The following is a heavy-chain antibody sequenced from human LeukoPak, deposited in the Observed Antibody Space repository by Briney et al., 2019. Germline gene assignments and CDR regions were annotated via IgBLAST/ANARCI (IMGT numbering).Heavy chain of an antibody. CDR2: TNEDGSYA. CDR3: GRINYNGDY. V-gene: IGHV3-74*03. J-gene: IGHJ4*02. D-gene: IGHD3-10*01. Sequence: GGSLRLSCAASGFTLSSNWVHWVRQPPGKGLMWLSRTNEDGSYAEYADSVKGRFTISRDNAKNTVYLQMNSLGTEDTAVYFCGRINYNGDYWGRGTLVTVSS. CDR1: GFTLSSNW.